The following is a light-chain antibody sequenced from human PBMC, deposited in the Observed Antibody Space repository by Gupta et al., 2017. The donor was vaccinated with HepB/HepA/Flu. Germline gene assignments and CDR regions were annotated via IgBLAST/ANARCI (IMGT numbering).Light chain of an antibody. J-gene: IGLJ2*01. Sequence: SYYLTQAPPASVSPAQTARVTCSGDALPKQYASWYQQKPDQAPVLLIFKDNERPSGIPERFSGSSSGKTITLTIPRVQADDEADYSCQYVNSNATYVVFGGGTKLTVL. CDR2: KDN. CDR3: QYVNSNATYVV. V-gene: IGLV3-25*03. CDR1: ALPKQY.